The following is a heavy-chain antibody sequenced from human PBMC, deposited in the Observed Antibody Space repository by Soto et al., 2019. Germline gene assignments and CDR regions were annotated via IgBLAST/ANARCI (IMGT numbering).Heavy chain of an antibody. Sequence: WSLRLSCAASGFTFSSYAMTWVRQAPGKGLEWVSAISGSDNSTYYADSVKGRFTISRDNSKNTLYLQMSSLRADDTAVYYCAPMGVWGQGTTVTVSS. J-gene: IGHJ6*02. CDR1: GFTFSSYA. CDR3: APMGV. V-gene: IGHV3-23*01. CDR2: ISGSDNST.